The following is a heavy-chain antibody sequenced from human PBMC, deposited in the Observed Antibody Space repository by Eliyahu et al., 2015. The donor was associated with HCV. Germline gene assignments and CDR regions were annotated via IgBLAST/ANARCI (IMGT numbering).Heavy chain of an antibody. J-gene: IGHJ4*02. CDR2: ISGSGGST. CDR3: AKDRGVTYYSDSRGYHPGVTPSAD. Sequence: EVKLLXSGGGLVQPGGSLSLPCAASGFTFXNSAXTWVRQAPGKGLEWVSSISGSGGSTYYADSVKGRFTISRDNSKSTVHVLMSSLRAEDTAVYFCAKDRGVTYYSDSRGYHPGVTPSADWGQGAQVIVSS. V-gene: IGHV3-23*01. CDR1: GFTFXNSA. D-gene: IGHD3-22*01.